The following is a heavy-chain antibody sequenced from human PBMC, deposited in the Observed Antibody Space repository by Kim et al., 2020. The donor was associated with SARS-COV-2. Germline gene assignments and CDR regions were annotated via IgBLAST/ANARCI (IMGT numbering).Heavy chain of an antibody. J-gene: IGHJ4*02. CDR3: ARELELTY. CDR2: TSTSGNT. CDR1: GGSISGYY. D-gene: IGHD3-3*01. V-gene: IGHV4-4*07. Sequence: SETLSLTCTVSGGSISGYYWSWIRQPAGKGLEWIGRTSTSGNTKYSPSLKSRVSMSIDTSKKQFSLNLSSVTAADTAVYYCARELELTYWGQGTLVTVPS.